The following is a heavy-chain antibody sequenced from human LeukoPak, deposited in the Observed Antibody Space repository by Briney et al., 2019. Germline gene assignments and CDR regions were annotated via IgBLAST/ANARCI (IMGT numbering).Heavy chain of an antibody. CDR1: GGSISSYY. CDR3: AGHSPITIFGVVTQAWFDP. Sequence: SETLSLTCTVSGGSISSYYWSWIRQPPGKGLEWIGSIYYSGSTYYNPSLKSRVTISVDTSKNQFSLKLSSVTAADTAVYYCAGHSPITIFGVVTQAWFDPWGQGTLVTVSS. V-gene: IGHV4-59*05. J-gene: IGHJ5*02. D-gene: IGHD3-3*01. CDR2: IYYSGST.